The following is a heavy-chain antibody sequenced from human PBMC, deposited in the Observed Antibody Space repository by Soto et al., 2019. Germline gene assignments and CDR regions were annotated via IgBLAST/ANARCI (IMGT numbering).Heavy chain of an antibody. CDR2: IYYSGST. CDR3: ARLGDIVVVPAAMQGYWFDP. Sequence: SETLSLTCTVSGGSISSYYWSWIRQPPGKGLEWIGYIYYSGSTNYNPSLKSRVTISVDTSKNQFSLKLSSVTAADTAVYYCARLGDIVVVPAAMQGYWFDPWGQGTLVTVSS. J-gene: IGHJ5*02. CDR1: GGSISSYY. V-gene: IGHV4-59*08. D-gene: IGHD2-2*01.